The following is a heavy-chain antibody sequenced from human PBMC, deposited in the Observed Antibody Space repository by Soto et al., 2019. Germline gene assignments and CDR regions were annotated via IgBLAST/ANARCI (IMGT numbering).Heavy chain of an antibody. CDR1: RGAFGDYW. Sequence: EVQLVESGGGLVQPGGSLRLSCEASRGAFGDYWMHWVRQAPGKGLVWVSRINRDANDIIYADSVKGRFTACTDNAKNMVFLQMNSLRVEYTAVYCCARDVPQNWFDSWGQGTVVTVSS. CDR2: INRDANDI. CDR3: ARDVPQNWFDS. J-gene: IGHJ5*01. V-gene: IGHV3-74*01.